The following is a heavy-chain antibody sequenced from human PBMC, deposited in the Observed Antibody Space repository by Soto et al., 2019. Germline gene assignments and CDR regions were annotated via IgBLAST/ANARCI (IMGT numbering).Heavy chain of an antibody. D-gene: IGHD2-2*01. J-gene: IGHJ6*02. Sequence: SETLSLTCTVSGGSVSSSSYSWGWIRQPPGKGLEWIGTIYSSENTYYNPSLMSRVTISVDTSKNQFSLKLSSETAADTAVYFCARLNGYCISTNCHGYYGMDVWGQGTTVTVSS. CDR1: GGSVSSSSYS. CDR3: ARLNGYCISTNCHGYYGMDV. CDR2: IYSSENT. V-gene: IGHV4-39*01.